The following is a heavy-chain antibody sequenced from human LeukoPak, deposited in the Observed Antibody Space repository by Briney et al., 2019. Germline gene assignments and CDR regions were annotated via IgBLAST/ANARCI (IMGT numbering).Heavy chain of an antibody. CDR1: GFTFSSYA. Sequence: GGSLRLSCAASGFTFSSYAMSWVRQAPGKGLESVSDISGSGGSTYYADSVKGRFTISSDNSKNTLYLQMNSLRAEDTAVYYCARALNLLDPVTLDNWGQGTLVTVSS. J-gene: IGHJ4*02. CDR3: ARALNLLDPVTLDN. V-gene: IGHV3-23*01. D-gene: IGHD1-1*01. CDR2: ISGSGGST.